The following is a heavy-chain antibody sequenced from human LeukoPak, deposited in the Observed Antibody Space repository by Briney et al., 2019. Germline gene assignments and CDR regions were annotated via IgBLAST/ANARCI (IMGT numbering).Heavy chain of an antibody. CDR3: ARPVKGYIDSYHYMDV. CDR1: GGSISSYY. Sequence: PSETLSLTCTVSGGSISSYYWSWIRQPPGKGLEWIGYISDSRSTNYNPSLKGRVTIFADTSKNQFSLRLSSVTAADTAVYFCARPVKGYIDSYHYMDVWGKGTTVTVSS. V-gene: IGHV4-59*08. CDR2: ISDSRST. D-gene: IGHD5-18*01. J-gene: IGHJ6*03.